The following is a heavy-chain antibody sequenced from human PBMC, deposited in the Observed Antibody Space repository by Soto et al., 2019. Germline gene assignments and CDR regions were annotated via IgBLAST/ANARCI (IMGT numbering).Heavy chain of an antibody. D-gene: IGHD2-15*01. Sequence: QVQLVQSGAEVKKPGASVKVSCKASGYTFTGYYMHWVRQAPGQGLEWMGWINPNSGGTNYAQKFQGRVTMTRDTSISTAYMELSRLRSDDKAVDYCARVRAATGRRAFDIWGQGTMVTVSS. J-gene: IGHJ3*02. V-gene: IGHV1-2*02. CDR3: ARVRAATGRRAFDI. CDR2: INPNSGGT. CDR1: GYTFTGYY.